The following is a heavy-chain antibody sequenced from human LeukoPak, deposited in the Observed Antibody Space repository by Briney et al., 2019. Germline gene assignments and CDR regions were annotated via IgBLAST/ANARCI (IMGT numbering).Heavy chain of an antibody. CDR1: GFTFSSYS. Sequence: PGGSLRLSCASSGFTFSSYSMNWVRQAPGKGLECVSYISSSGTTISYADSVKGRFTISIDSTRNSLYLQMNSLRVEGTAIYYCARDLKGYSSSGGVDFWGQGILVTVSS. J-gene: IGHJ4*02. V-gene: IGHV3-48*01. D-gene: IGHD6-13*01. CDR2: ISSSGTTI. CDR3: ARDLKGYSSSGGVDF.